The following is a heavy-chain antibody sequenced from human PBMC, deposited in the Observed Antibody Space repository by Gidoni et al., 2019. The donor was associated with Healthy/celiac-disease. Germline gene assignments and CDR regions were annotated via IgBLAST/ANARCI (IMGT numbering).Heavy chain of an antibody. V-gene: IGHV3-15*01. J-gene: IGHJ4*02. CDR1: GFPFSNAW. Sequence: EVQLVESGGGLVKPGGSLRLSCAASGFPFSNAWMSWVRQAPGKGLEWVGRIKSKTDGGTTDYAAPVKGRFTISRDDSKNTLYLQMNSMKTEDTAVYYCTTESYMGFGELLLCWGQGTLVTVSS. D-gene: IGHD3-10*01. CDR2: IKSKTDGGTT. CDR3: TTESYMGFGELLLC.